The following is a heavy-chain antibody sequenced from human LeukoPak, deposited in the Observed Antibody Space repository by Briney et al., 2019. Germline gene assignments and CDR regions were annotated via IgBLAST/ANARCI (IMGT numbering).Heavy chain of an antibody. Sequence: GGSLRLSCAASGFTLSTYGMSWVRQAPGKGLEWVSGISGGGDNTYYADSVKGRFTISRDNSKNTLYLQMNSLRAEDTAVYYCAKRTYFGSGRLTDFDYWGQGTLVTVSS. CDR1: GFTLSTYG. V-gene: IGHV3-23*01. J-gene: IGHJ4*02. CDR3: AKRTYFGSGRLTDFDY. CDR2: ISGGGDNT. D-gene: IGHD3-10*01.